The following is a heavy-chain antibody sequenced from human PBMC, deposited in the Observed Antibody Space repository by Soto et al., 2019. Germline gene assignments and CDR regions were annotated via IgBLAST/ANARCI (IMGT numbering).Heavy chain of an antibody. Sequence: ASVKVSCKAPGGTFSNHAINWVRQAPGQGLEWMGRIIPIFGTADYAQKFQGRVTITADESTSTAYMELSSLRSEDTAVYYCATMKGGYQSYYYGMDVWGQGTTVTVSS. CDR3: ATMKGGYQSYYYGMDV. V-gene: IGHV1-69*13. CDR2: IIPIFGTA. J-gene: IGHJ6*02. CDR1: GGTFSNHA. D-gene: IGHD3-16*02.